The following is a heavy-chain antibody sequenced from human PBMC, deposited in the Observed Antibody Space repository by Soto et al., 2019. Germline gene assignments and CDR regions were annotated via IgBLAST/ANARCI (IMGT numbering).Heavy chain of an antibody. D-gene: IGHD2-2*01. Sequence: GGSLRLSCAASGFTFSSYAMNWVRQAPGEGLEWVSTISGSGGSTYYADSVKGRFTISRDNSKNTLYLQMNSLRAEDTAVYYCAKDFDDRCSSTSCYGGPDYWGQGTLVTVSS. CDR3: AKDFDDRCSSTSCYGGPDY. J-gene: IGHJ4*02. V-gene: IGHV3-23*01. CDR2: ISGSGGST. CDR1: GFTFSSYA.